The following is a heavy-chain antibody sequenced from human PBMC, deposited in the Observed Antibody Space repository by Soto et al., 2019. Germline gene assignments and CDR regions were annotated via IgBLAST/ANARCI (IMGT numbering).Heavy chain of an antibody. CDR1: GYTFTSYY. J-gene: IGHJ6*03. V-gene: IGHV1-46*01. Sequence: ASVKVSCKASGYTFTSYYMHWVRQAPGQGLEWMGIINPSNGNTKYAQKFQGRVTITRDTSASTAYMELSSLRSEDTAVYYCARGRGYYGSGSYYTAGGDYYYYMDVWGKGTTVTVSS. CDR3: ARGRGYYGSGSYYTAGGDYYYYMDV. CDR2: INPSNGNT. D-gene: IGHD3-10*01.